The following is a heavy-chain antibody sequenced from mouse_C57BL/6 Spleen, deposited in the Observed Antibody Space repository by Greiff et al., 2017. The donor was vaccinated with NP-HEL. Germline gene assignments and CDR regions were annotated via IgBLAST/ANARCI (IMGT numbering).Heavy chain of an antibody. CDR2: INPYNGGT. J-gene: IGHJ2*01. V-gene: IGHV1-19*01. Sequence: EVQLQQSGPVLVKPGASVKMSCKASGYTFTDYYMNWVKQSHGKSLEWIGVINPYNGGTSYNQKFKGKATLTVDKSSSTAYMELNSLTSEDSAVYYWAREVYDGSHFAYWGQGTTLTVSS. CDR1: GYTFTDYY. D-gene: IGHD2-3*01. CDR3: AREVYDGSHFAY.